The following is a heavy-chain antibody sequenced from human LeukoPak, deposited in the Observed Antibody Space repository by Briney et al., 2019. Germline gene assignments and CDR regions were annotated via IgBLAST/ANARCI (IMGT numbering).Heavy chain of an antibody. CDR3: SRESFYSSGWTRDY. Sequence: SETLSLTCAVYGGSFSSYYWSWIRQPPGKGLEWVGRIYTSGSTNYNPSLKSRVTMSVDTSKNQFSLKLSSVTAADTAVYYCSRESFYSSGWTRDYWGQGTLVTVSS. J-gene: IGHJ4*02. D-gene: IGHD6-19*01. CDR1: GGSFSSYY. CDR2: IYTSGST. V-gene: IGHV4-4*07.